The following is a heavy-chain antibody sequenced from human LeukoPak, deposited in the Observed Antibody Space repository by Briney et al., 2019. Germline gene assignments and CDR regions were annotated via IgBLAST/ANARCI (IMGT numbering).Heavy chain of an antibody. CDR1: GDSITSSSYN. CDR3: ARGRVGNYPGAFDI. CDR2: IYYSGRT. D-gene: IGHD1-26*01. J-gene: IGHJ3*02. Sequence: PSETLYLTCTVSGDSITSSSYNWGWIRHPPGKGLEWFGSIYYSGRTYYNPSLKSRVTISVYTSENQFSLKLSSVTAADAAVYYCARGRVGNYPGAFDIWGQGTMVTVSS. V-gene: IGHV4-39*07.